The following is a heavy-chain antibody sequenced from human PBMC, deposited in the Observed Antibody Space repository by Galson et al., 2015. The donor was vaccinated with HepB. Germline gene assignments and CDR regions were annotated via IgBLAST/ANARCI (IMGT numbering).Heavy chain of an antibody. D-gene: IGHD3-3*01. CDR3: ARNKESIFGRGILFDY. CDR1: GGSISSGGYY. J-gene: IGHJ4*02. CDR2: IYYSGST. V-gene: IGHV4-31*03. Sequence: SQTLSLTCTVSGGSISSGGYYWSWIRQHPGKGLEWIGYIYYSGSTYYNPSLKSRVTISVDTSKNQFSLKLSSVTAADTAVYYCARNKESIFGRGILFDYWGQGTLVTVSS.